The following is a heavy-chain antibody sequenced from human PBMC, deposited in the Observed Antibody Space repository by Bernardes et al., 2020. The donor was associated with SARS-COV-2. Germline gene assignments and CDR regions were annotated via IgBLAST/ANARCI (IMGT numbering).Heavy chain of an antibody. CDR3: TRDLRRYFDY. J-gene: IGHJ4*02. CDR1: GFTVSRNY. CDR2: IYSGGST. V-gene: IGHV3-66*01. Sequence: GGSLRLSCAASGFTVSRNYMSWVRQAPGKGLEWVSVIYSGGSTYYADSAKGRFTISRDNSKNTLYLQMNSLRAEDTAVYYCTRDLRRYFDYWGQGSLVTVSS.